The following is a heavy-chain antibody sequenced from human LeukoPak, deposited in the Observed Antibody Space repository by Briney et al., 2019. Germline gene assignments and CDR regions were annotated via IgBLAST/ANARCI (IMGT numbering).Heavy chain of an antibody. CDR1: GFTFSSYS. CDR2: ISSSSSYI. V-gene: IGHV3-21*04. D-gene: IGHD7-27*01. Sequence: GGSLRLSCAASGFTFSSYSMNWVRQAPGKGLEWVSSISSSSSYIYYADSVKGRFTISRDNAKNSLYLQMNSLRAEDTAVYYCARMGIGMYFDDWGQGTMVTVSS. J-gene: IGHJ4*02. CDR3: ARMGIGMYFDD.